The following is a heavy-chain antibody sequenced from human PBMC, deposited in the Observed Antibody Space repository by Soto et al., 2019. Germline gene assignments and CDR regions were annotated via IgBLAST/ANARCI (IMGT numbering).Heavy chain of an antibody. CDR3: ARDKEQGIEVAKGMDV. CDR2: ISSSSSTI. Sequence: GGSLRLSCAASGFTFSSYSMNWVRQAPGKGLEWVSYISSSSSTIYYADSVKGRFTISRDNAKNSLYLQMNSLRDEDTAVYYCARDKEQGIEVAKGMDVWGQGTTVTVSS. V-gene: IGHV3-48*02. D-gene: IGHD6-19*01. J-gene: IGHJ6*02. CDR1: GFTFSSYS.